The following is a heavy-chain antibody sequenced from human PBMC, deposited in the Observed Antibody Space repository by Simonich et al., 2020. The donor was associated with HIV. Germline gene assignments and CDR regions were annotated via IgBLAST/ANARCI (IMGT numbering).Heavy chain of an antibody. CDR3: AAGGYYSSGSYSTGPFDY. J-gene: IGHJ4*02. CDR2: IVVGSGNT. CDR1: GFTFTSSG. D-gene: IGHD3-10*01. Sequence: GPEVKKPGTSVKVSCKASGFTFTSSGMQWVRQARGQRLEWIGWIVVGSGNTNYAQKFQERVTITRDMSTSTAYMGLSSLRSEDTAVYYCAAGGYYSSGSYSTGPFDYWGQGTLVTVSS. V-gene: IGHV1-58*02.